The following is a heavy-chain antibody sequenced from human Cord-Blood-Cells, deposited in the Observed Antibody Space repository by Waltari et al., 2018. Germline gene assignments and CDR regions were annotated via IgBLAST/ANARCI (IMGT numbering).Heavy chain of an antibody. D-gene: IGHD2-8*01. Sequence: QVQLVQSGAEVKKPGASVKVSCKASGYTFTSYDINWVRQATGQGLEWMGWMNPNSGNTGYAKKFQGRVTITRNTSRSTAYMELSSLRSEDTAVYYCARSFSYCTNGVCYTFDYWGQGTLVTVSS. CDR3: ARSFSYCTNGVCYTFDY. J-gene: IGHJ4*02. CDR2: MNPNSGNT. CDR1: GYTFTSYD. V-gene: IGHV1-8*03.